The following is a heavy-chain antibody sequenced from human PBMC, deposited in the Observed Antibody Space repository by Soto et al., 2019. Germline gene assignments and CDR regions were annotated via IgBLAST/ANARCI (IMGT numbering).Heavy chain of an antibody. V-gene: IGHV4-59*01. J-gene: IGHJ5*02. CDR2: IYYSGST. CDR3: ARGLGYSYGYWFDP. D-gene: IGHD5-18*01. CDR1: GGSISSYY. Sequence: QVQLQESGPGLVKPSETLSLTCTVSGGSISSYYWSWIRQPPGKGLEWIGYIYYSGSTNYNPSLKSRVTISVDTPKNQFSLKLSSVTAADTAVYYCARGLGYSYGYWFDPWGQGTLVTVSS.